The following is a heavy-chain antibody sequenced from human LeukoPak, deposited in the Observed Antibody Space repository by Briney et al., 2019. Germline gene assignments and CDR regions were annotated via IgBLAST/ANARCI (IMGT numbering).Heavy chain of an antibody. CDR3: ARAPYYYDSSGTPGAFDI. CDR2: ISGSGGTT. CDR1: GFTFSSYW. V-gene: IGHV3-23*01. D-gene: IGHD3-22*01. Sequence: GGSLRLSCAASGFTFSSYWMHWVRQAPGKGLEWVSAISGSGGTTYYADSVKGRFTISRDNSKNTLYLQMNSLRAEDTAVYYCARAPYYYDSSGTPGAFDIWGQGTMVTVSS. J-gene: IGHJ3*02.